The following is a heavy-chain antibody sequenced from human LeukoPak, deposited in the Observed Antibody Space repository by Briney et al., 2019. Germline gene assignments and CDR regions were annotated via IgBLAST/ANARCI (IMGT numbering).Heavy chain of an antibody. D-gene: IGHD2-15*01. CDR3: ARDKGRSSGSCLDAFDI. J-gene: IGHJ3*02. CDR1: GGSISSYY. V-gene: IGHV4-59*01. CDR2: IYYSGST. Sequence: SETLSLTCTVSGGSISSYYWSWIRQPPGKGLERIWYIYYSGSTNYNPSLKSRVTISVDTSKNQISLKLSSVTAADTAVYYCARDKGRSSGSCLDAFDIWGPGTMVTVSS.